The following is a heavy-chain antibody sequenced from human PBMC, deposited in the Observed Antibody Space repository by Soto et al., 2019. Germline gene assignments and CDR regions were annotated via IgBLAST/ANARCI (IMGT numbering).Heavy chain of an antibody. CDR1: GGSISSGGYY. Sequence: SETLSLTCTVSGGSISSGGYYWSWIRQHPGKGLEWIGYIYYSGSTYYNPSLKSRVTISVDTSKNQFSLKLSSVTAADTAVYYCARGNRGYSGYDVNYYMDVWGKGTTVTVSS. J-gene: IGHJ6*03. CDR2: IYYSGST. CDR3: ARGNRGYSGYDVNYYMDV. D-gene: IGHD5-12*01. V-gene: IGHV4-31*03.